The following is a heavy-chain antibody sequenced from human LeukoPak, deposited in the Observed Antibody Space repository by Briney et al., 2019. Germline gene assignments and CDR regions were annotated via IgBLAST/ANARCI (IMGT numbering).Heavy chain of an antibody. J-gene: IGHJ4*02. CDR1: GFTFNSYW. CDR2: ISGDGSTT. Sequence: GGSLRLSCAASGFTFNSYWMHWVRQTPGKGLVWVSRISGDGSTTIYADSVRGRFTIPRDNAKNTLYLQMNTLRAEDTAVYYCAREAPCGYDCSYYFDYWGQGTLVAVSS. CDR3: AREAPCGYDCSYYFDY. V-gene: IGHV3-74*01. D-gene: IGHD2-21*02.